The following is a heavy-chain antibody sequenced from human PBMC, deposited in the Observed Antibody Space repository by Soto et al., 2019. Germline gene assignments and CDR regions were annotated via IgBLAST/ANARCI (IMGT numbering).Heavy chain of an antibody. CDR1: GFTFSSYA. D-gene: IGHD6-19*01. V-gene: IGHV3-23*01. Sequence: EVQLLESGGGLVQPGGSLRLSCAASGFTFSSYAMSWVRQAPGKGLEWVSAISGSGGSTYYADSVKGRFTISRDNSKNTLYQQINSLRAEDTAVYYCANERQVAGAFDIWGQGTMVTVSS. CDR3: ANERQVAGAFDI. J-gene: IGHJ3*02. CDR2: ISGSGGST.